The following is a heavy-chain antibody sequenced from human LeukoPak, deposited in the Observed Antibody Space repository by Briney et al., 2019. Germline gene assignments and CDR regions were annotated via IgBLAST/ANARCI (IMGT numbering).Heavy chain of an antibody. Sequence: SETLSLTCTVSGGSVSSGSYYWSWIRQPPGKGLEWIGYIYYSGSTNYNPSLKSRVTISVDTSKNQFPLKLSSVTAADTAVYYCARAGGYDSSFDYWGQGTLVTVSS. CDR3: ARAGGYDSSFDY. CDR2: IYYSGST. D-gene: IGHD5-12*01. V-gene: IGHV4-61*01. CDR1: GGSVSSGSYY. J-gene: IGHJ4*02.